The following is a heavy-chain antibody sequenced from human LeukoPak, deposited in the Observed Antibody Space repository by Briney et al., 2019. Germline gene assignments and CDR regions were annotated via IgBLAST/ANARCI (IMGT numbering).Heavy chain of an antibody. D-gene: IGHD2-8*01. V-gene: IGHV3-74*01. CDR2: INSDGSST. J-gene: IGHJ4*02. Sequence: GGSLRLSCAVSGFTFSNSRMHWVRQAPGKGLVWVSRINSDGSSTSYADSVKGRFTISRDNAKNTVYLQMNSLRAEDTAVYCCATSRTFDYWGQGTLVTVSS. CDR3: ATSRTFDY. CDR1: GFTFSNSR.